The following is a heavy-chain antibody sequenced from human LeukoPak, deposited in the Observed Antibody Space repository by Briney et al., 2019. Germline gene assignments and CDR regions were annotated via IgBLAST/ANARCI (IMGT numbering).Heavy chain of an antibody. J-gene: IGHJ6*03. V-gene: IGHV1-2*02. D-gene: IGHD3-22*01. CDR2: INPNSGGT. CDR1: GYTFTSYY. Sequence: GASVKVSCKASGYTFTSYYMHWVRQAPGQGLEWMGWINPNSGGTNYAQKFQGRVTMTRDTSITTVYMELSRLTSDDTAVYYCARDGHYYDSGFFLDYMDVWGKGTTVTVSS. CDR3: ARDGHYYDSGFFLDYMDV.